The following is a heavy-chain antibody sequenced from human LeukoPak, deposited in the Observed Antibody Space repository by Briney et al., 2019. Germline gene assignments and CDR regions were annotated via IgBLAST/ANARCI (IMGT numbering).Heavy chain of an antibody. J-gene: IGHJ4*02. D-gene: IGHD1-26*01. CDR1: GFTFSDYY. V-gene: IGHV3-11*01. CDR2: ISSSDSTI. CDR3: ARDKSGGATSFDY. Sequence: GGSLRLSCAASGFTFSDYYMSWIRQAPGKGLEWVSYISSSDSTIYYADSVKGRFTISRDNAKNSLYLQMNSLRAEDTAVYYCARDKSGGATSFDYWGQGTLVTVSS.